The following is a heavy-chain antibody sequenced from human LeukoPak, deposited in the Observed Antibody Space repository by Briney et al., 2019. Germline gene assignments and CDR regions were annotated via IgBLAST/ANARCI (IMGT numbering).Heavy chain of an antibody. Sequence: GGSLRLSCAASGFTFSSYSMNWVRQAPGKGLEWVSSISSSSSYIYYADSVKGRFTISRDNSKNTLYLQMNSLRAEDTAVYYCAKEDLFYYYYYMDVWGKGTTVTVSS. V-gene: IGHV3-21*04. CDR3: AKEDLFYYYYYMDV. J-gene: IGHJ6*03. CDR1: GFTFSSYS. CDR2: ISSSSSYI.